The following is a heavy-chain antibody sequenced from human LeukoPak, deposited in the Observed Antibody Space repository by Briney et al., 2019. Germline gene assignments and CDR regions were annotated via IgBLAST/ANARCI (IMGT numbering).Heavy chain of an antibody. Sequence: GGSLRLSCAASGFTFSSYGMHWVRQAPGEGLEWVAFIRYDGSNKYYVDSVQGRFTISRDNSKNTLYLQMNSLRAEDTAVYYCATGSSSGLYGRFDYWGQGTLVTVSS. CDR1: GFTFSSYG. CDR3: ATGSSSGLYGRFDY. CDR2: IRYDGSNK. J-gene: IGHJ4*02. V-gene: IGHV3-30*02. D-gene: IGHD6-19*01.